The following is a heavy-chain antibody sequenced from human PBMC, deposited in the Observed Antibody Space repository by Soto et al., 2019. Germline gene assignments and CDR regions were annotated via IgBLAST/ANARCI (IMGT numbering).Heavy chain of an antibody. Sequence: GGSLRLSCAASGFTFSSYWMHWARQAPGKGLVWVSRINSDGSSTSYADSVKGRFTISRDNAKNTLYLQMNSLRAEDTAVYYCARDPLRQLGTGTYWGQGTLVTVSS. CDR1: GFTFSSYW. J-gene: IGHJ4*02. V-gene: IGHV3-74*01. CDR2: INSDGSST. CDR3: ARDPLRQLGTGTY. D-gene: IGHD6-13*01.